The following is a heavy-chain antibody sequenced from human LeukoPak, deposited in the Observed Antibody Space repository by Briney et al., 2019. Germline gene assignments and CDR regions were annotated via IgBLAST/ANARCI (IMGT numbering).Heavy chain of an antibody. CDR1: GFALSSYA. D-gene: IGHD3-10*01. Sequence: PGGSLRLSCAASGFALSSYAMSWVRQAPGKGLEWVAFTRNDGNKRHYADSVKGRFTISRDNSKNTLDLQMSSLRLEDTATYYCTKDAFITVVRGDNYYYYMDVWGKGTTVTVSS. V-gene: IGHV3-30*02. CDR2: TRNDGNKR. CDR3: TKDAFITVVRGDNYYYYMDV. J-gene: IGHJ6*03.